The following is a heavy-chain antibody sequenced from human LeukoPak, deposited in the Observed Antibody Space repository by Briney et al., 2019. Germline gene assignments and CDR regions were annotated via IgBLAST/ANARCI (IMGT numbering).Heavy chain of an antibody. J-gene: IGHJ4*02. Sequence: PGGSLRLSCAASGFTFSSYWMSWVRQAPGKGLEGVANIKQDGSEKYYVDSVKGRFTISRDNAKNSLYLQMNSLRAEDTAVYYCARVPQPMVRGEPFDYWGQGTLVTVSS. CDR2: IKQDGSEK. D-gene: IGHD3-10*01. CDR3: ARVPQPMVRGEPFDY. V-gene: IGHV3-7*03. CDR1: GFTFSSYW.